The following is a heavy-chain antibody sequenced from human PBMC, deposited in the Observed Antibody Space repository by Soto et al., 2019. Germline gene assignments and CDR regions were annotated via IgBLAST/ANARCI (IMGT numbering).Heavy chain of an antibody. J-gene: IGHJ2*01. D-gene: IGHD2-15*01. CDR3: AHSACRGAGCYSRWYCGL. Sequence: QITLKESGPTLVKPTQTLTLTCTFSGFSLTTGGVAVGWIRQPPRKALEWLALIYWDDDKRYSPSLKSRLSITNDTSQIQLVLTMTNMDPAHTDTYYCAHSACRGAGCYSRWYCGLWGRGTLGTVSS. CDR1: GFSLTTGGVA. V-gene: IGHV2-5*02. CDR2: IYWDDDK.